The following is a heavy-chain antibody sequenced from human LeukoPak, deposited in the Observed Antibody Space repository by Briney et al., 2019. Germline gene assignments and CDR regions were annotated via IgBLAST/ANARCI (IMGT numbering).Heavy chain of an antibody. J-gene: IGHJ3*02. CDR3: VRDGYKRGFDI. D-gene: IGHD5-18*01. V-gene: IGHV3-74*01. CDR2: ISNDGTTT. CDR1: GFTFSSYL. Sequence: GGSLRLSCAASGFTFSSYLMHWVRQAPGKGLVWVSRISNDGTTTTYADSVKGRFTISRDNAKNTVYLQMNSLRAEDTAVYYCVRDGYKRGFDIWGQGTMVTVSS.